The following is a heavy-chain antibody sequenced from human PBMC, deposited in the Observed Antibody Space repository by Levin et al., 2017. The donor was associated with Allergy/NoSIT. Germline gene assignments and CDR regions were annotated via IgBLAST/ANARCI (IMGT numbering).Heavy chain of an antibody. CDR1: GGSISSSSYY. V-gene: IGHV4-39*01. D-gene: IGHD2-15*01. J-gene: IGHJ4*02. Sequence: SQTLSLTCTVSGGSISSSSYYWGWIRQPPGKGLEWIGSIYYSGSTYYNPSLKSRVTISVDTSKNQFSLKLSSVTAADTAVYYCASSGLVVVAAKGWGQGTLVTVSS. CDR2: IYYSGST. CDR3: ASSGLVVVAAKG.